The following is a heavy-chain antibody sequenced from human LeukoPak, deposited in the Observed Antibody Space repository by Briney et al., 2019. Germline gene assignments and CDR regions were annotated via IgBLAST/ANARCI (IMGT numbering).Heavy chain of an antibody. D-gene: IGHD2-2*01. CDR1: GYTFTSYD. CDR2: MSPNSGNT. J-gene: IGHJ5*02. Sequence: GASVKVSCKASGYTFTSYDINWVRQATGQGLEWMGWMSPNSGNTGYAQKFQGRVTMTRNTSISTAYMELSSLRSEDTAVYYCARGPLVVVPAAGGIAAVGPWGQGTLVTVSS. V-gene: IGHV1-8*01. CDR3: ARGPLVVVPAAGGIAAVGP.